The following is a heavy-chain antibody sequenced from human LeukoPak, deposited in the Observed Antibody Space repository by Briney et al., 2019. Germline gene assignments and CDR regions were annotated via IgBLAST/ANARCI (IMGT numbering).Heavy chain of an antibody. V-gene: IGHV4-59*08. D-gene: IGHD5-18*01. CDR3: ARQGRRGYSYGLDY. CDR2: IYYSGRT. Sequence: SSETLSLTCTVSGGSISSYNWSWIRQPPGKGLEWIGYIYYSGRTNYSPSLKSRVTISVDTSKNQFSLKLSSVTAADTAVYYCARQGRRGYSYGLDYWGQGTLVTVSS. CDR1: GGSISSYN. J-gene: IGHJ4*02.